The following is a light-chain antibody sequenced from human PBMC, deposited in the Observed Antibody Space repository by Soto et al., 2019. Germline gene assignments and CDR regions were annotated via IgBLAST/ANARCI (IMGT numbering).Light chain of an antibody. J-gene: IGKJ2*01. CDR3: QQYYSYPYT. CDR1: QDISTS. V-gene: IGKV1-8*01. CDR2: SAS. Sequence: AIRMTQSPSSFSASTGDRVTITCRASQDISTSLAWYQQKPGKAPKLLIYSASSLQSGVPANFSGSGSGTDFTLTISRLQSEDFATDYGQQYYSYPYTFGQGTKVEIK.